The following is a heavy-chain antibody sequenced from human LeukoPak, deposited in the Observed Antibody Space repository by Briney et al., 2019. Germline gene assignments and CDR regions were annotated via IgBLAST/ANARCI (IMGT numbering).Heavy chain of an antibody. CDR3: AKVKGYSAYDPIDY. CDR1: GISLSNYA. CDR2: ISERGGST. D-gene: IGHD5-12*01. J-gene: IGHJ4*02. Sequence: PGGSLRLSCVVSGISLSNYAMTWVRQAPGKGLEWVSYISERGGSTTYADSVKGRFTISRDNSKNTLYLQMNSLRAEDTAVYYCAKVKGYSAYDPIDYWGQGTLVTVSS. V-gene: IGHV3-23*01.